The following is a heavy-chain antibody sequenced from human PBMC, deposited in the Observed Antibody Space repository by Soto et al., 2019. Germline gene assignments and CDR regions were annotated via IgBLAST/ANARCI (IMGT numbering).Heavy chain of an antibody. V-gene: IGHV3-64D*06. CDR2: ISSNGVST. CDR3: VKDRFVNY. J-gene: IGHJ4*02. D-gene: IGHD3-3*01. CDR1: GLSFNDYA. Sequence: GGSLRLSCSASGLSFNDYAMHWVRQAAGKGLKYVSSISSNGVSTYYADSVKGRFTISRDNSKNTVYLQMNSLRVEDTAVYYCVKDRFVNYWGQGALVTVS.